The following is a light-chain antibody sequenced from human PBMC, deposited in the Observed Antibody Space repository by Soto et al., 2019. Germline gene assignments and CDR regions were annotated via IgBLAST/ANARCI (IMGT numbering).Light chain of an antibody. CDR3: QQYGTPPPRS. CDR2: GAS. V-gene: IGKV3-20*01. CDR1: QSVSSGY. J-gene: IGKJ2*01. Sequence: EIVLTQSPGTLSLSPGERATLSCRASQSVSSGYLAWYQQKPGQAPRLLIYGASGRATGVPDRFSGSGSGTDFILTISRLEPKDFAVYYCQQYGTPPPRSFGQGTKLEIK.